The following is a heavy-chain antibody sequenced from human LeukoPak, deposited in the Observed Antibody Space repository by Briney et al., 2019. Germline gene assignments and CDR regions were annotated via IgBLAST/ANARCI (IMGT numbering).Heavy chain of an antibody. V-gene: IGHV3-30*04. Sequence: GGSLRLSCAASGFTFSSYAMHWVRQAPGKGLEWVAVISYDGSNKYYADSVKGRFTISRDNSKNTLYLQMNSLRAEDTAVYYCARGGTPSPFYFDYWGQGTLVTVSS. CDR2: ISYDGSNK. J-gene: IGHJ4*02. D-gene: IGHD1-7*01. CDR1: GFTFSSYA. CDR3: ARGGTPSPFYFDY.